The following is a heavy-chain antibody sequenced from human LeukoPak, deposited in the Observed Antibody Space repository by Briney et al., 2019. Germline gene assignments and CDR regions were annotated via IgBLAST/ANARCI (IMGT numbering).Heavy chain of an antibody. J-gene: IGHJ4*02. CDR1: GFTFSSYA. CDR3: AKDLTPDGLFELDY. CDR2: ITGNGRTI. V-gene: IGHV3-23*01. Sequence: GGSLRLSCAASGFTFSSYAMNWVRQAPGKGLEWVSVITGNGRTIYYADSVKGRFTISRDNSKKTLYLQMNSLRAEDTAVYYCAKDLTPDGLFELDYWGQGTLVTVSS. D-gene: IGHD3-9*01.